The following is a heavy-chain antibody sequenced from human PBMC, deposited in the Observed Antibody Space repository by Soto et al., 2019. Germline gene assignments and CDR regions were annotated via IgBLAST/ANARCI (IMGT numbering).Heavy chain of an antibody. CDR1: GFTFSSYS. CDR2: ISSSSSYI. J-gene: IGHJ6*03. CDR3: ARDQFSITSCAYYYYYMDF. V-gene: IGHV3-21*01. D-gene: IGHD2-2*01. Sequence: SLRLSCAASGFTFSSYSMNWVRQAPGKGLEWVSSISSSSSYIYYADSVKGRFTISRDNAKNSLYLQMNSLRAEDTAVYYCARDQFSITSCAYYYYYMDFWGKGTTVTVSS.